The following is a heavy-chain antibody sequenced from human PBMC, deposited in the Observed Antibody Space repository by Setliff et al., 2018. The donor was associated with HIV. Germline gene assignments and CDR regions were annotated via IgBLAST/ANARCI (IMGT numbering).Heavy chain of an antibody. V-gene: IGHV3-7*01. Sequence: GGSLRLSCAASGFTSGFTFTNYWMSWVRQAPGKGLEWVANINQNGREKYYVDSVKGRFTISRDNAKNSLYLQMSSLRAEDTAVYYCARDHEDSGWYVESVDYWGQGTLVTVSS. D-gene: IGHD6-19*01. CDR1: GFTSGFTFTNYW. CDR2: INQNGREK. J-gene: IGHJ4*02. CDR3: ARDHEDSGWYVESVDY.